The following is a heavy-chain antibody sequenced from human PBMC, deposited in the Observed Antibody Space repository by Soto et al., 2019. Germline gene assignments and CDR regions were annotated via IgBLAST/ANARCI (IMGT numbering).Heavy chain of an antibody. D-gene: IGHD3-16*01. Sequence: GSLRLSYAASGFTVDDYTLHWVRQAPGKGLEWVSLISWDGNSTYYADSVKGRFTISRDNSKNSLFLQMNSLRGEDTALYYCARYVGEIWGHGTKVTVSS. CDR3: ARYVGEI. CDR2: ISWDGNST. V-gene: IGHV3-43*01. CDR1: GFTVDDYT. J-gene: IGHJ3*02.